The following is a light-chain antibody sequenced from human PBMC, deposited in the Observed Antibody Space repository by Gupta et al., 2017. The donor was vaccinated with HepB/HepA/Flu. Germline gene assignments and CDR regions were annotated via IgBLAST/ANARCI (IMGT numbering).Light chain of an antibody. Sequence: EIVLTQSPATLSLSPGERATLSCRASQSVSSNYIAWYQQKPGQAPRLLIYVASTRATGIPDRISGSASATNFTLTISILEPEDFAVYHCQQDGDPVYTFGQGTKLEIK. V-gene: IGKV3-20*01. CDR3: QQDGDPVYT. J-gene: IGKJ2*01. CDR2: VAS. CDR1: QSVSSNY.